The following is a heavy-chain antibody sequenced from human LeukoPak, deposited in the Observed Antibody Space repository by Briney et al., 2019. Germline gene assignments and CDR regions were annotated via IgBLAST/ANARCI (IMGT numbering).Heavy chain of an antibody. V-gene: IGHV3-23*01. CDR3: AKGRPNFYETSGSYYKIKGDF. CDR1: GFTFNTHA. J-gene: IGHJ4*02. CDR2: ITSSGRTP. D-gene: IGHD3-10*01. Sequence: GGSLRLSCEASGFTFNTHAMSWVRQAPGKGLEWVASITSSGRTPYYTDSVKGRFTISRDNSKNTLYLQMNSLRGEDTAVYYCAKGRPNFYETSGSYYKIKGDFWGQGSLVTVSS.